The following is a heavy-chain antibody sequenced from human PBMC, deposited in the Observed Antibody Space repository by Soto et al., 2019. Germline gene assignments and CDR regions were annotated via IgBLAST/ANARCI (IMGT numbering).Heavy chain of an antibody. D-gene: IGHD2-21*02. J-gene: IGHJ4*02. Sequence: EVQLVESGGGLGQPGGSRRLSCAASGFTFSDHSMDWVRQAPGKGLEWVGRSRDKPNSYTTEYAASVKGRFTISRDDSKNSLYLQMNSLKTDDTAIYYCASLIGDWWGQRTLVTVSS. CDR3: ASLIGDW. V-gene: IGHV3-72*01. CDR1: GFTFSDHS. CDR2: SRDKPNSYTT.